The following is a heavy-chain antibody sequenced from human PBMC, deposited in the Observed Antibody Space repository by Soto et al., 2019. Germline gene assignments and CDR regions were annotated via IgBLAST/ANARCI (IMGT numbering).Heavy chain of an antibody. J-gene: IGHJ4*02. D-gene: IGHD3-16*01. Sequence: QVQLVESGGGVVQPGRSLRLSCAASGFTFSSYAMHWVRRAPGKGLEWMAVMSYDGSNKYYADSVKGRFTISRDNSKNTLYLQMNSLGPEDTARYYCARDGGAYWGQGTLVIVSS. CDR2: MSYDGSNK. V-gene: IGHV3-30-3*01. CDR1: GFTFSSYA. CDR3: ARDGGAY.